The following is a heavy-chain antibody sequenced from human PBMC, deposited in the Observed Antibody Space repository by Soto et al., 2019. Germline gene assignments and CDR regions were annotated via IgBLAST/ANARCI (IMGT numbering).Heavy chain of an antibody. V-gene: IGHV3-64*01. CDR3: ARRARPDFYYMDV. Sequence: GGALRLSCAASGFTLSGYAMDWGRQAPGKGLEYVSGISSNGVGTYYANSVQGRFTISRDNSKNTVYLQMGSLRPEDMAVYYCARRARPDFYYMDVWGKGTTVTVSS. J-gene: IGHJ6*03. D-gene: IGHD6-6*01. CDR1: GFTLSGYA. CDR2: ISSNGVGT.